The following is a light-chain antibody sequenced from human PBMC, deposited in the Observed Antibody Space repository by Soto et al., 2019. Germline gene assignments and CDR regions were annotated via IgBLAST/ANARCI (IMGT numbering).Light chain of an antibody. Sequence: EIVMTQSPATLSVSPGERATLSCRASQSVSSYLAWYQQKPGQAPRLLIYGASTRATGIPARFSGSGSGTEFTLTISSLQSEDFAVYYCQQYNNWLGTFGQGTKVDI. V-gene: IGKV3-15*01. CDR1: QSVSSY. CDR2: GAS. J-gene: IGKJ1*01. CDR3: QQYNNWLGT.